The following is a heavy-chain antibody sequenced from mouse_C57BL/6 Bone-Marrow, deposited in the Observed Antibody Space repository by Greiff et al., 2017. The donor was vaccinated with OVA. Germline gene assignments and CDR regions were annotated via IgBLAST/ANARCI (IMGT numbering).Heavy chain of an antibody. V-gene: IGHV1-64*01. Sequence: QVQLQQPGAELVRPGASVKLSCKASGYTFTSYWMHWVKQRPGQGLEWIGMIHPNSGSTNYNEKFKSKATLTVDKSSSTAYMQLSSLTSEDSAVYYCAQVTTVVARGDYWGQGTTLTVSS. CDR1: GYTFTSYW. CDR3: AQVTTVVARGDY. CDR2: IHPNSGST. J-gene: IGHJ2*01. D-gene: IGHD1-1*01.